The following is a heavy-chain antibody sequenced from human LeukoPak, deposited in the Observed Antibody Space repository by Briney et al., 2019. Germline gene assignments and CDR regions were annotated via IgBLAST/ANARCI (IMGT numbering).Heavy chain of an antibody. D-gene: IGHD6-19*01. CDR1: GFTFSSYW. CDR3: ARLTGYSSGWYGSRFDY. Sequence: GGSLRLSCAASGFTFSSYWVSWVRQAPGKGLEWVANIKQDGSEKYYVDSVKGRFTISRDNAKNSLYLQMNSLRAEDTAVYYCARLTGYSSGWYGSRFDYWGQGTLVTVSS. J-gene: IGHJ4*02. CDR2: IKQDGSEK. V-gene: IGHV3-7*03.